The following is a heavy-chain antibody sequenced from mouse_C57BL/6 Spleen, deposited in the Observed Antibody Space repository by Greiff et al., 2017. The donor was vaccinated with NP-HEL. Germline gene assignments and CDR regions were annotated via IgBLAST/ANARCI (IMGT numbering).Heavy chain of an antibody. CDR2: IYPGSGNT. D-gene: IGHD1-1*01. V-gene: IGHV1-66*01. CDR3: ASYYYGSSSDY. Sequence: VQLQQSGPELVKPGASVKISCKASGYSFTSYYIHWVKQRPGQGLEWIGWIYPGSGNTKYNEKFKGKATLTADTSSSTAYMQLSSLTSEDSAVYYCASYYYGSSSDYWGQGTTLTVSS. CDR1: GYSFTSYY. J-gene: IGHJ2*01.